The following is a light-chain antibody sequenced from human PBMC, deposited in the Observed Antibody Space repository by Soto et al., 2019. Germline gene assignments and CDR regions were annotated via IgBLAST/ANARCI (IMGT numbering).Light chain of an antibody. Sequence: IQMTQSPSSLSASVGDRVTIACRASQVIRNDLAWYQQKPGKAPKRLIYAASSLQGGVPSRFSGSGFGTDFTLTISSLQPEDFATYYCLQHNTYPPTFGQGTKLEIK. CDR1: QVIRND. CDR3: LQHNTYPPT. CDR2: AAS. V-gene: IGKV1-17*01. J-gene: IGKJ2*01.